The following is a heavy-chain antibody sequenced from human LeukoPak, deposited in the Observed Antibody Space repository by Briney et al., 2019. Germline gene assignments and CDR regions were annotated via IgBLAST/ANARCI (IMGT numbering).Heavy chain of an antibody. V-gene: IGHV4-59*08. D-gene: IGHD2-15*01. CDR3: ARQYCTGGSCYFNSGYYYHIDV. CDR2: MYYSGST. CDR1: GGSISSYQ. Sequence: PSETLSLTCTVSGGSISSYQWSWIRQPPGKGLEWIGHMYYSGSTNYNPSLKSRVTISVDTSKNQFSLKLSSVTAADRAVYYCARQYCTGGSCYFNSGYYYHIDVWGKGTTVTVSS. J-gene: IGHJ6*03.